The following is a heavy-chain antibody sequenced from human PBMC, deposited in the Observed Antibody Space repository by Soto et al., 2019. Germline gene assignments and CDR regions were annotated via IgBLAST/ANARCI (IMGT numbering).Heavy chain of an antibody. V-gene: IGHV1-69*13. CDR2: IIPIFGTA. CDR3: ARLGYTGNYFDY. J-gene: IGHJ4*02. Sequence: ASVKVSCKASGGTFSSYAISWVRQAPGQGLEWMGGIIPIFGTANYAQKFQGRVTITADESTSTAYMELSSLRSEDTAVYYCARLGYTGNYFDYWGQRTLVTVSS. D-gene: IGHD6-13*01. CDR1: GGTFSSYA.